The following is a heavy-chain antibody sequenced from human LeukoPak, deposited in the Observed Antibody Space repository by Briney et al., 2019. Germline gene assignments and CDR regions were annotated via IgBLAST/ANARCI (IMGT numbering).Heavy chain of an antibody. CDR3: APHVRLAAGISSGLPY. J-gene: IGHJ4*02. Sequence: GGSLRLSCAASGFTFSSYWMHWVRQAPGKGLEWVSRINEDGSIITYADSVKGRFTISRDNAKNTLYLQMNSLRAEDTAVYYCAPHVRLAAGISSGLPYWGQGTLVTVSS. D-gene: IGHD6-13*01. V-gene: IGHV3-74*01. CDR1: GFTFSSYW. CDR2: INEDGSII.